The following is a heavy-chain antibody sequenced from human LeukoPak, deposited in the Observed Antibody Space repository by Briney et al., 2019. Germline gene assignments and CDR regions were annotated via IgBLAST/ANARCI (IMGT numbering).Heavy chain of an antibody. V-gene: IGHV4-38-2*02. Sequence: PSETLSLTCTVSGYSISSSYYWGWIRQPPGKGLEWIGSIYHSGSTYYNPSLKSRVTISVDTSKNQFSLKLSSVTAADTAVYYCARSAAGDYFDYWGQGTLVTVSS. CDR3: ARSAAGDYFDY. J-gene: IGHJ4*02. CDR1: GYSISSSYY. CDR2: IYHSGST. D-gene: IGHD3-10*01.